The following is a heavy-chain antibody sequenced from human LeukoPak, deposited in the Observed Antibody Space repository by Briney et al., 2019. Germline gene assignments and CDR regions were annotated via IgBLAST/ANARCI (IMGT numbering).Heavy chain of an antibody. J-gene: IGHJ4*02. CDR2: ISSSSSYI. CDR1: GFTFSSYS. V-gene: IGHV3-21*01. CDR3: ARDTYYYDSSGYYGKTYSIDY. Sequence: GGSLRLSCAASGFTFSSYSMNLVRQAPGKGLEWVSSISSSSSYIYYADSVKGRFTISRDNAKNSLYLQMSSLRAEDTAVYYCARDTYYYDSSGYYGKTYSIDYWGQGTLVTVSS. D-gene: IGHD3-22*01.